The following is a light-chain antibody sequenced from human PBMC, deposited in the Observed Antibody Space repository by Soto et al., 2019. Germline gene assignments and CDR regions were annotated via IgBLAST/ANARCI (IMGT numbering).Light chain of an antibody. Sequence: DIQMTQSPSSLSASVGDRVTITCRASQSISSYLNWYQQKPGKAPKLLIYAASSLQSGVPSRFSGSGSGTDFTLTISSLQPADFATYYCHQSYSTPRWTFGQGPKVDIK. J-gene: IGKJ1*01. CDR1: QSISSY. CDR3: HQSYSTPRWT. V-gene: IGKV1-39*01. CDR2: AAS.